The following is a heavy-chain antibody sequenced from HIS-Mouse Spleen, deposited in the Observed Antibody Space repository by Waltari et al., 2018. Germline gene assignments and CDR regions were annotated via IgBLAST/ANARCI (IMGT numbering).Heavy chain of an antibody. V-gene: IGHV2-70*15. D-gene: IGHD6-19*01. J-gene: IGHJ4*02. CDR2: IDWDDDK. Sequence: QVTLRESGPALVKPTQTLTLTCTFSGFSLSTSGMCVSWIRQPPGKALEWLARIDWDDDKYYSTSLKTRLTISKDNSKNQVVLTMTNMDPVDKATYYCARIAEGYSSGWYAFDYWGQGTLVTVSS. CDR3: ARIAEGYSSGWYAFDY. CDR1: GFSLSTSGMC.